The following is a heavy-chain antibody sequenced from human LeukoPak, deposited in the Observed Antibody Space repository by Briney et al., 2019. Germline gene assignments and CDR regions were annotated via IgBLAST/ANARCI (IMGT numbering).Heavy chain of an antibody. V-gene: IGHV3-21*01. CDR1: GFTFNTY. CDR3: ARSLTTLTYEGY. Sequence: PGGSLRLSCAASGFTFNTYMNWVRQAPGKGLEWVSSINSGSTYTYYTESVKGRFTVSRDNAKNSLFLQMNSLRAEDTAIYYCARSLTTLTYEGYWGQGTLVTVSS. D-gene: IGHD1-1*01. CDR2: INSGSTYT. J-gene: IGHJ4*02.